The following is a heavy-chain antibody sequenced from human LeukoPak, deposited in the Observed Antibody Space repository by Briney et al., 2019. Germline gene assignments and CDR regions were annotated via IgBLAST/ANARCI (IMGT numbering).Heavy chain of an antibody. CDR3: ARVATVTTWDY. J-gene: IGHJ4*02. CDR1: GFTFSSYW. Sequence: GGSLRLSCAASGFTFSSYWMNWVRQAPGKGLEWVSYISSSSSTIYYADSVKGRFTISRDNAKNSLYLQMNSLRAEDTAVYYCARVATVTTWDYWGQGTLVTVSS. D-gene: IGHD4-17*01. CDR2: ISSSSSTI. V-gene: IGHV3-48*01.